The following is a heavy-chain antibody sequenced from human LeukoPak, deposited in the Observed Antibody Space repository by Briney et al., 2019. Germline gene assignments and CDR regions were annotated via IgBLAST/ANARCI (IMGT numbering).Heavy chain of an antibody. J-gene: IGHJ5*02. Sequence: ALVKVSCKASGGTFSSYAISWVRQAPGQGLECMGGIIPIFGTANYAQKFQGRVTITTDESTSTAYMELSSLRSEDTAVYYCARDLGGRHNWFDPWGQGTLVTVSS. CDR3: ARDLGGRHNWFDP. CDR1: GGTFSSYA. V-gene: IGHV1-69*05. D-gene: IGHD3-16*01. CDR2: IIPIFGTA.